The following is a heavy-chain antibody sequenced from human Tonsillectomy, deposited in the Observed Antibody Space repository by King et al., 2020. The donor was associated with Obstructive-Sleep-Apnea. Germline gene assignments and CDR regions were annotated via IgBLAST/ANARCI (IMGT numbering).Heavy chain of an antibody. D-gene: IGHD6-19*01. CDR3: AKAHDSGWFLTS. Sequence: VQLVESGGGVVQPGRSLRLSCAASGFTISSYGMNWVRQAPGKGLEWVAFIWFDGSDKYYADSVKGRFNISRDNSKNTVYLQMSSLRAEDTAVYYCAKAHDSGWFLTSWGQGSLVTVSS. CDR2: IWFDGSDK. V-gene: IGHV3-33*06. J-gene: IGHJ4*02. CDR1: GFTISSYG.